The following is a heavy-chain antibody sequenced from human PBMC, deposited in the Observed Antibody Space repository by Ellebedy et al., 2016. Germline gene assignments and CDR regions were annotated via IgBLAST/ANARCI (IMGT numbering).Heavy chain of an antibody. V-gene: IGHV2-5*02. D-gene: IGHD2-2*01. J-gene: IGHJ4*02. CDR2: IYWDDDK. CDR3: VHSLRESGSCGRSSCYGHYYFDY. Sequence: SGPTLVKPTQTLTLTCTFSGFSLSTAGVGVGWIRQPPGKALEWVALIYWDDDKLYNPSLNNSLTITKGSSKNQVVLTMTNMNPVETATYYCVHSLRESGSCGRSSCYGHYYFDYWGQGALVTVSS. CDR1: GFSLSTAGVG.